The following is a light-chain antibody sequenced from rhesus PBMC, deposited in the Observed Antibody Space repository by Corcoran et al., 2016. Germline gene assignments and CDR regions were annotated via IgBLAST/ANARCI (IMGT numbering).Light chain of an antibody. Sequence: DIQMTQSPSSLSASVGDRVTITCRASQTISTYLAWYQQTPGKVPKLLIFAAATLQSGVPSRFSGSVSGTDFTLTISSLQPEDFATYYCQQHYSRPLTFGGGTSVELK. V-gene: IGKV1-44*03. CDR3: QQHYSRPLT. J-gene: IGKJ4*01. CDR1: QTISTY. CDR2: AAA.